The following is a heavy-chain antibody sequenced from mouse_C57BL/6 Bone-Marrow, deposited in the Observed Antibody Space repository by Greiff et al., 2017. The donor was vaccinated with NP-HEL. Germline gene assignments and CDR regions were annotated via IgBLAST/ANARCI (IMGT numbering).Heavy chain of an antibody. CDR2: INYSGST. J-gene: IGHJ3*01. V-gene: IGHV3-8*01. CDR1: GYSITSYY. D-gene: IGHD1-1*01. CDR3: ARGLFLRWFAY. Sequence: VKLMQPGPGLAKPSHSLSLSCTVTGYSITSYYWNWVRKCPGKELECIGNINYSGSTYNNPSHKSRISTPPDTSKNQYYLQLNSVTTEDTATYCCARGLFLRWFAYWGQGTPLTVS.